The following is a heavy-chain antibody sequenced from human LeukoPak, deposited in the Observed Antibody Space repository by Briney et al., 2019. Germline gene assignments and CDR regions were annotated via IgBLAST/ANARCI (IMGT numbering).Heavy chain of an antibody. D-gene: IGHD6-13*01. CDR3: ARGGISSSWKPDAFDI. CDR2: ISSSGSTI. CDR1: GFTFSDYY. V-gene: IGHV3-11*04. J-gene: IGHJ3*02. Sequence: GGSLRLSCAASGFTFSDYYMSWIRQAPGKGLEWVSYISSSGSTIYYADSVKGRFTISRDNAKNSLYLQMNSLRAEDTAVYYCARGGISSSWKPDAFDIWGQGTMVTVSS.